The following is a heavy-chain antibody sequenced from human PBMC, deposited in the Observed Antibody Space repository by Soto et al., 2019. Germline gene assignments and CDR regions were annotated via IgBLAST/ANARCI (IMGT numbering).Heavy chain of an antibody. CDR1: GGTFSSYA. CDR3: ARDDRAYYGMDV. CDR2: IIPIFGTA. Sequence: QVQLVQSGAEVKKPGSSVKVSCKASGGTFSSYAISWVRQAPGPGLESMGGIIPIFGTANYAQKVQGRVTITADESTSTAYMELSSLRSEDTAVYYCARDDRAYYGMDVWGQGTTVTVAS. J-gene: IGHJ6*02. V-gene: IGHV1-69*01.